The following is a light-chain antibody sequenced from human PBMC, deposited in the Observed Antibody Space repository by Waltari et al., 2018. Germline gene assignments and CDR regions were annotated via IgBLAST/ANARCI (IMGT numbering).Light chain of an antibody. V-gene: IGLV1-40*01. CDR3: QSYDSSLSVYV. Sequence: QSVLTQPPSVSGAPGQRVTISCTGSSSNIGAGYDVHWYQQLPGTAPKLLIYVNSNRPSGVPDRFSGSKSGTSASLAITVLQAEDEADYYCQSYDSSLSVYVFGTGTKVTVL. J-gene: IGLJ1*01. CDR1: SSNIGAGYD. CDR2: VNS.